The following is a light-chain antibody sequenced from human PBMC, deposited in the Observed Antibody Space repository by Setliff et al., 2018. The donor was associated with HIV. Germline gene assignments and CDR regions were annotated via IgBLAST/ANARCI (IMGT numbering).Light chain of an antibody. CDR1: SSDVGGYNY. V-gene: IGLV2-14*01. J-gene: IGLJ1*01. Sequence: QSALAQPASVSGSPGQSITISCTGTSSDVGGYNYVSWYQQHPGNAPKLMIFEVSNRPSGVSNRLSGSKSGNTASLTISGLQAEDEADYYCSSYTSSSLYVFGTGTKVTV. CDR3: SSYTSSSLYV. CDR2: EVS.